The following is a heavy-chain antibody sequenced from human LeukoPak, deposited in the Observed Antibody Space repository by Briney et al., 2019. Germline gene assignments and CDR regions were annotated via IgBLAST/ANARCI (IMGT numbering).Heavy chain of an antibody. V-gene: IGHV1-2*02. J-gene: IGHJ4*02. CDR2: INPNSGGT. D-gene: IGHD6-6*01. CDR3: ARDLGRSSSSLGTIDY. Sequence: WASVKVSCKASGYTFTGYYMHWVRQAPGQGLEWMGWINPNSGGTNYAQKFQGRVTMTRDTSISTAYVELSRLRSDDTAVYYCARDLGRSSSSLGTIDYWGQGTLVTVSS. CDR1: GYTFTGYY.